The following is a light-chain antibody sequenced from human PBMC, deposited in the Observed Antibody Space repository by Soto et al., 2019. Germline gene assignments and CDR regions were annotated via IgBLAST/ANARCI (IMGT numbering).Light chain of an antibody. CDR2: DAS. V-gene: IGKV3-11*01. J-gene: IGKJ3*01. CDR1: RSVGTF. Sequence: EVVLTQSPATLFLSPGERATLSCRASRSVGTFLAWYQQKPGQAPRLLIDDASNRATGIPARFSGSGSQTEFTLTISNVQPQDFAVYYCQQRYTWPPNFGPGTKVDI. CDR3: QQRYTWPPN.